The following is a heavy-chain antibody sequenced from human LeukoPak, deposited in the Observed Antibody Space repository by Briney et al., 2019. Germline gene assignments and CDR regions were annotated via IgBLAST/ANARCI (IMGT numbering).Heavy chain of an antibody. CDR1: GYTFTSYG. V-gene: IGHV1-18*01. CDR3: ARVSYSSSRYYFGERYYYYYMDV. D-gene: IGHD6-13*01. Sequence: ASVKVSCKASGYTFTSYGISWVRQAPGQGLEWMGWISAYNGNTNYAQKLQGRVTMTTDTSTSTAYMELRRLRSDDTAVYYCARVSYSSSRYYFGERYYYYYMDVWGKGTTVTVSS. J-gene: IGHJ6*03. CDR2: ISAYNGNT.